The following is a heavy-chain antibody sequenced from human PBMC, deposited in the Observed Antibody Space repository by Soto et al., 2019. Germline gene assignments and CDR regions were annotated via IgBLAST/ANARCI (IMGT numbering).Heavy chain of an antibody. V-gene: IGHV4-30-2*01. J-gene: IGHJ5*02. CDR2: IDHSGSS. CDR3: ARESNYDFWSGYPNWFDP. Sequence: QLQLQESGSGLVKPSQTLSLTCAVSGGSISSGGYSWSWIRHPPGKGLEWIGHIDHSGSSDYSPSLRSRLTLSSDRSKNQFSLRLSSVTAADTAVYYCARESNYDFWSGYPNWFDPWGQGILVTVSS. D-gene: IGHD3-3*01. CDR1: GGSISSGGYS.